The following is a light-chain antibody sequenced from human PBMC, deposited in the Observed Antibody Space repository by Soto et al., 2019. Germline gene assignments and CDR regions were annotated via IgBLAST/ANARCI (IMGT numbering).Light chain of an antibody. J-gene: IGKJ4*01. Sequence: DIQMTQSPSAMSASVGDRVTINCRASQDIKYYLAWFQQKPGKVPKRLIYSASSLQSGVPSRFXXXXXXXXXXXXXSGLQPEDSATYYCLQHNSYPLTFGGGTKVEIK. CDR3: LQHNSYPLT. CDR2: SAS. V-gene: IGKV1-17*03. CDR1: QDIKYY.